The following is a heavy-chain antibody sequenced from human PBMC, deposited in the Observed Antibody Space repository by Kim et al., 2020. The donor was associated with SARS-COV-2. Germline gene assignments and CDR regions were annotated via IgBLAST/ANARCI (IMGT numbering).Heavy chain of an antibody. CDR2: K. V-gene: IGHV2-5*01. J-gene: IGHJ4*02. CDR3: AHKATIEEFDY. D-gene: IGHD5-12*01. Sequence: KRYSPSLKSRLTITKETSKNQVVLTMTNMDPVDTATYYCAHKATIEEFDYWGQGTLVTVSS.